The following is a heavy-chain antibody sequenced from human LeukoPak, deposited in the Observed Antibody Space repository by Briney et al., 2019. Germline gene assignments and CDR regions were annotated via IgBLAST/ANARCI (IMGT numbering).Heavy chain of an antibody. CDR2: IYYSGST. CDR1: GRSISSSSYY. Sequence: WETLSLTCTVSGRSISSSSYYWGWIRQPPGKGLEWSGSIYYSGSTYYNPSLKSRVTISVDTSKNQFSLKLSSATAADTAVYYCARGHIRPDYWGQGTLVTVSS. D-gene: IGHD2-21*01. V-gene: IGHV4-39*07. J-gene: IGHJ4*02. CDR3: ARGHIRPDY.